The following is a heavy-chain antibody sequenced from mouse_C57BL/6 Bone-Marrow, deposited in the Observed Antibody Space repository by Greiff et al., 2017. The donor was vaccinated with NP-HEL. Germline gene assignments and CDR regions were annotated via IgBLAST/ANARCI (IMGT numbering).Heavy chain of an antibody. V-gene: IGHV1-81*01. J-gene: IGHJ3*01. D-gene: IGHD4-1*01. CDR2: IYPRSGNT. CDR3: ASRNWGAWFAY. CDR1: GYTFTSYG. Sequence: VQRVESGAELARPGASVKLSCKASGYTFTSYGISWVKQRTGQGLEWIGEIYPRSGNTYYNEKFKGKATLTADKSSSTAYMELRSLTSEDSAVYFCASRNWGAWFAYWGQGTLVTVSA.